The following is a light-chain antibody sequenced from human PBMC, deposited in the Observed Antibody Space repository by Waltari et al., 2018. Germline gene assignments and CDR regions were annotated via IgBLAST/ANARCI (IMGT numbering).Light chain of an antibody. CDR2: ATS. CDR1: QSVHSNF. Sequence: ETVLTQSPGTLSLSPGERATLSCRASQSVHSNFLAWSQQKPGQAPSLLIYATSNRATGVPGRFSGSGSGTDFTLTITRLEPEDFAVYYCQQYDSSLLVYTFGQGTRLEIK. CDR3: QQYDSSLLVYT. V-gene: IGKV3-20*01. J-gene: IGKJ2*01.